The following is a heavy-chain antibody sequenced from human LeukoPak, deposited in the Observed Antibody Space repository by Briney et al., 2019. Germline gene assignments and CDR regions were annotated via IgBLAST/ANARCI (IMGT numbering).Heavy chain of an antibody. D-gene: IGHD6-19*01. CDR2: ISSSGSTI. J-gene: IGHJ6*03. CDR1: GFTFSSYE. V-gene: IGHV3-48*03. Sequence: GGSLRPSCAASGFTFSSYEMNWVRQAPGKGLEWVSYISSSGSTIYYADSVKGRFTISRDNAKNSLYLQMNSLRAEDTAVYYCARVPPYSSGWYYYYYMDVWGKGTTVTISS. CDR3: ARVPPYSSGWYYYYYMDV.